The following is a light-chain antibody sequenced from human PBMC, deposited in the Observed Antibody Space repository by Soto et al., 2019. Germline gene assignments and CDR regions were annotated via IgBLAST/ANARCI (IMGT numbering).Light chain of an antibody. Sequence: EIVMTQSPATLSVSPGERATLSCRASQSVYTTLAWYQQRPGQAPRLLIYSASTRATGIPARFSGSGSGTEFTLIISSLQSEDFAVYFCQQYNKWPLTFGGGTTVEIK. CDR2: SAS. V-gene: IGKV3-15*01. CDR3: QQYNKWPLT. CDR1: QSVYTT. J-gene: IGKJ4*01.